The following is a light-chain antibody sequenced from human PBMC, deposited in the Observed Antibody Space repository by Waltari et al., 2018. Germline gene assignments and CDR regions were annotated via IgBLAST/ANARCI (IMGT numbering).Light chain of an antibody. V-gene: IGKV3-20*01. J-gene: IGKJ1*01. CDR2: GAS. Sequence: EIVLTQSPGTLSLPPGERVTLSCTASQSVSRALAWYQQKPGQAPRLLIYGASSRATGIPDRCSGSGSGTDFSLTISRLEPEDFAVYYCQHYVRLPVTFGQGTKVEIK. CDR1: QSVSRA. CDR3: QHYVRLPVT.